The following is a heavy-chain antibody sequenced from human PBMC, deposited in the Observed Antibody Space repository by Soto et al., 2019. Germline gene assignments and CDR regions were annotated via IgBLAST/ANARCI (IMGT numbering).Heavy chain of an antibody. Sequence: EVQLLESGGGLVQPGGSLRLSCAASGFTFNTYGMIWVRQAAGKGLEWVSVISGSGGSTYYTDSVRGRFTISRDNSMNTLYQQMNSLRAEDTAVYYCAKEGTTVTTNIDYWGQGTLVTVSS. V-gene: IGHV3-23*01. J-gene: IGHJ4*02. CDR1: GFTFNTYG. CDR3: AKEGTTVTTNIDY. CDR2: ISGSGGST. D-gene: IGHD4-17*01.